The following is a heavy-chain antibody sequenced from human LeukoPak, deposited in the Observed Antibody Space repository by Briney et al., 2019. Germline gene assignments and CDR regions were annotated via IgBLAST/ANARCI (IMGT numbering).Heavy chain of an antibody. CDR1: GFSFSNYG. D-gene: IGHD3-10*01. J-gene: IGHJ2*01. Sequence: PGRSLKLSCAASGFSFSNYGMHWVRQAPGKGLEWVAFIRYDGSNKYYADSVKGRFTISRDNSKNTLYLQMNSLRAEDTAVYYCAKDARGETVPYWYFDLWGRGTLVTVSS. CDR3: AKDARGETVPYWYFDL. CDR2: IRYDGSNK. V-gene: IGHV3-30*02.